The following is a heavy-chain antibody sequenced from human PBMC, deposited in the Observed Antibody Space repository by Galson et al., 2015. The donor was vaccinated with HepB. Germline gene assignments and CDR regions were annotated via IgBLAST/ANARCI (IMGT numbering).Heavy chain of an antibody. CDR3: VKDLRDSSGYYAVPFDY. J-gene: IGHJ4*02. V-gene: IGHV3-9*01. CDR1: GFTFDDYG. CDR2: ISWNTNKI. Sequence: SLRLSCAASGFTFDDYGMHWVRQAPGKGLEWVSDISWNTNKIGYADSVKGRFTISRDNARNSLHLQMNSLRAEDTAFYYCVKDLRDSSGYYAVPFDYWGQGTLVTVSS. D-gene: IGHD3-22*01.